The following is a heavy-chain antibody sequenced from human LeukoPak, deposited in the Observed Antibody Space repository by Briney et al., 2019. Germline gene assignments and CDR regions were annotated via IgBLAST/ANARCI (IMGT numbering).Heavy chain of an antibody. CDR3: ARDQGSISWYEVYFDY. V-gene: IGHV1-69*05. D-gene: IGHD6-13*01. Sequence: SVKVSCKASGGTFSSYAISWVRQAPGQGLEWMGGIIPIFGTANYAQKFQGRVTITTDESTSTAYMELSSLRSEDTAVYYCARDQGSISWYEVYFDYWGQGTLVTVSS. CDR1: GGTFSSYA. CDR2: IIPIFGTA. J-gene: IGHJ4*02.